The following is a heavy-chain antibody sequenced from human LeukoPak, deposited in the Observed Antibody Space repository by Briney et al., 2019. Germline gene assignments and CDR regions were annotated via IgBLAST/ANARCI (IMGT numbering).Heavy chain of an antibody. Sequence: GGSLRLSCAASGFTLTGFGMSWVRQAPGKGLEWVSVISGSGDGTYYADSVKGRFTITRDNSKNTLYLQMISLRAEDTALYYCAKGIIPSAYSYIDFWGQGTLVTVSS. V-gene: IGHV3-23*01. D-gene: IGHD2-15*01. CDR1: GFTLTGFG. J-gene: IGHJ4*02. CDR2: ISGSGDGT. CDR3: AKGIIPSAYSYIDF.